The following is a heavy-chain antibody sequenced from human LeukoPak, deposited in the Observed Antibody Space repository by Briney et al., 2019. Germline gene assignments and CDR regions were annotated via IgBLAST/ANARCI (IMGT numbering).Heavy chain of an antibody. V-gene: IGHV5-51*01. D-gene: IGHD3-10*01. CDR3: ARRDYYGSGSLDY. CDR2: IYPGDSDT. CDR1: GYSFTNYW. Sequence: GESLKISCKGSGYSFTNYWIGWVRQMPGRGLEWMGIIYPGDSDTRYSPSFQGQVTISADKSISTAYLHWSSLKASDTAMYYCARRDYYGSGSLDYWGQGTLVTVSS. J-gene: IGHJ4*02.